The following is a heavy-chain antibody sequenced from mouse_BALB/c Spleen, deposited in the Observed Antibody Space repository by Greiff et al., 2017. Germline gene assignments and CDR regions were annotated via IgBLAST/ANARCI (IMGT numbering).Heavy chain of an antibody. CDR3: ARSDYDGYYPFAY. V-gene: IGHV1-54*03. CDR2: INPGSGGT. CDR1: GYAFTNYL. J-gene: IGHJ3*01. D-gene: IGHD2-3*01. Sequence: VQLQQSGAELVRPGTSVKVSCKASGYAFTNYLIEWVKQRPGQGLEWIGVINPGSGGTNYNEKFKGKATLTADKSSSTAYMQLSSLTSDDSAVYFGARSDYDGYYPFAYWGQGTLVTVSA.